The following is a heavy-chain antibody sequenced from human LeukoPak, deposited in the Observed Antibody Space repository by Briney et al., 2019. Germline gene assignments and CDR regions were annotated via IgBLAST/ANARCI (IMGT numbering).Heavy chain of an antibody. J-gene: IGHJ3*02. CDR1: GYTFTNYD. V-gene: IGHV1-69*04. CDR3: ARAILYYYGSGSHKPGAFDI. Sequence: ASVKVSCKASGYTFTNYDVNWVRQATGQGLEWMGRIIPILGIANYAQKFQGRVTITADKSTSTAYMELSSLRSEDTAVYYCARAILYYYGSGSHKPGAFDIWGQGTMVTVSS. CDR2: IIPILGIA. D-gene: IGHD3-10*01.